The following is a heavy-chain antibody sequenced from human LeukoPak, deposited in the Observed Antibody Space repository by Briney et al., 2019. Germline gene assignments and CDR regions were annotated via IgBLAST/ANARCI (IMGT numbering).Heavy chain of an antibody. J-gene: IGHJ4*02. V-gene: IGHV1-8*01. CDR3: ARRSRSYGSGNIGGY. D-gene: IGHD3-10*01. Sequence: ASVKVSCKASGCTFTSYDINWVRQATGQGLEWMGWMNPNSGNTGYAQKFQGRVTMTRNTSISTAYMELSSLRSEDTAVYYCARRSRSYGSGNIGGYWGRGTLVTVSS. CDR2: MNPNSGNT. CDR1: GCTFTSYD.